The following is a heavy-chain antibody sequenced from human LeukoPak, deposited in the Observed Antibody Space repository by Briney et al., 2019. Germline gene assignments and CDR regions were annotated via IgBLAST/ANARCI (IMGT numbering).Heavy chain of an antibody. CDR3: ARGIRSDSWNYGIDNYFYYMDV. CDR1: GGSISSGSYY. V-gene: IGHV4-39*07. J-gene: IGHJ6*03. D-gene: IGHD1-7*01. CDR2: INYVGIT. Sequence: SETLSLTCTVSGGSISSGSYYWSWLRQPPGKGLEWIGDINYVGITNYKPSLKSRVTISLETSKNQFSLNLISVTAADTAVYYCARGIRSDSWNYGIDNYFYYMDVWGKGTTVTVSS.